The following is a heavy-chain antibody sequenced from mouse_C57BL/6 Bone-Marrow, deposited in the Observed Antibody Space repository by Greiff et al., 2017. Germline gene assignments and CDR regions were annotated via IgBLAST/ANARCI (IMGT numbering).Heavy chain of an antibody. V-gene: IGHV1-85*01. CDR1: GYTFTSYD. CDR2: IYPRDGST. D-gene: IGHD2-3*01. Sequence: QVQLKESGPELVKPGASVKLSCKASGYTFTSYDINWVKQRPGQGLEWIGWIYPRDGSTKYNEKFKSKATLTVDTSSSTAYMQLSSLTSEDSAVYYCARLDTRNFFDYWGQGTTLTVSS. J-gene: IGHJ2*01. CDR3: ARLDTRNFFDY.